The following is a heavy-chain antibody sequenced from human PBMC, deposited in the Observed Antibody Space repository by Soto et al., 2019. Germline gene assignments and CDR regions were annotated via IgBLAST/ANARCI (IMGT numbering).Heavy chain of an antibody. CDR3: AKGRAGTTTPCF. Sequence: TGGSLRLSCAASGLTFSSYAMSWVRQAPGKGLEWVSAISGSGGSTYYADSVKGRFTISRDNSKNTLYLQMNSLRAEDTAVYYCAKGRAGTTTPCFGGQGTLVTVSS. CDR1: GLTFSSYA. J-gene: IGHJ4*02. D-gene: IGHD1-1*01. V-gene: IGHV3-23*01. CDR2: ISGSGGST.